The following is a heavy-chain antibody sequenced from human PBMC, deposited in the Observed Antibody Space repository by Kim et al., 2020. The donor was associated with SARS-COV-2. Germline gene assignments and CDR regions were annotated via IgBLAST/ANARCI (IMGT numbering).Heavy chain of an antibody. Sequence: SETLSLTFTVSGGSISSYYWSWIRQPPGKGLEWIGDIYYSGSTNYNPSLKSRVTISVDTSKNQFSLKLSYVTAADTAVDYCARDRMGDCEYSSSPDEDY. V-gene: IGHV4-59*01. CDR2: IYYSGST. CDR1: GGSISSYY. J-gene: IGHJ4*01. CDR3: ARDRMGDCEYSSSPDEDY. D-gene: IGHD6-6*01.